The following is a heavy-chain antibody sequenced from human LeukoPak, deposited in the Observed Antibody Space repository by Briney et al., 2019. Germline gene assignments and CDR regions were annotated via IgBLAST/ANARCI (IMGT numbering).Heavy chain of an antibody. V-gene: IGHV4-59*01. D-gene: IGHD4-23*01. CDR1: GGYISSYY. CDR3: ARDEGNLVDY. J-gene: IGHJ4*02. CDR2: IYYSGST. Sequence: PSETLSLTCTVSGGYISSYYWSWIRQPPGKGLEGVGYIYYSGSTNYNPSLKSRVSISVDTSKNQFSMKLSSVTAADTAVYYCARDEGNLVDYWGQGTLVTVSS.